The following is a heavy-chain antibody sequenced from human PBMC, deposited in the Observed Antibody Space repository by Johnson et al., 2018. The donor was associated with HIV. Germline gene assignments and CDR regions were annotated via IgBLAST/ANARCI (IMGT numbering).Heavy chain of an antibody. D-gene: IGHD6-13*01. Sequence: QVQLVESGGGVVRPGGSLRLSCAASGFIFDDYGMHWVRQAPGKGLEWVAVISYDGRNKYYADSVKGRFTISRDNSKNTLYLQMNSLRAEDTAVYYWAREGAAAGPTDAFDIWGQGTMVTVSS. V-gene: IGHV3-30*03. CDR3: AREGAAAGPTDAFDI. CDR2: ISYDGRNK. CDR1: GFIFDDYG. J-gene: IGHJ3*02.